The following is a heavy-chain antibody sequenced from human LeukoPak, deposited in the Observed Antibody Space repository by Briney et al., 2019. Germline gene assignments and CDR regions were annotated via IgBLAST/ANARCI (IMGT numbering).Heavy chain of an antibody. Sequence: GGSLRLSCAASGFTFSSYSMSWVRQAPGQGLDWVSSISGNAASTYYADSVKGRFTISRDNSKNSLYLQMNSLRAEDTAVYYCASQAHFWSGPGGWGQGTLVTVSS. CDR1: GFTFSSYS. CDR2: ISGNAAST. CDR3: ASQAHFWSGPGG. V-gene: IGHV3-23*01. J-gene: IGHJ4*02. D-gene: IGHD3-3*02.